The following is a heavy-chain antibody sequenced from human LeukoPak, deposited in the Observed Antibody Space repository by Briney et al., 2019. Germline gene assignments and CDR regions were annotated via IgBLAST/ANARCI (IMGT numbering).Heavy chain of an antibody. CDR3: ARTVRGVHFDS. CDR2: MDPSDSYT. V-gene: IGHV5-10-1*01. D-gene: IGHD3-10*02. CDR1: GYSFTSYW. J-gene: IGHJ4*02. Sequence: GEPLKISCKGSGYSFTSYWISWVRQMPGKGLEWMGRMDPSDSYTNYSPSFQGHVTISTDKSISTAYLQWSSLKASDTAMYYCARTVRGVHFDSWGQGTLVTVSS.